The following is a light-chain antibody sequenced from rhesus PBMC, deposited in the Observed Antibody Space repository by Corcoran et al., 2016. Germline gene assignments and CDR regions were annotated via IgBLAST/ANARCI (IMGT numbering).Light chain of an antibody. CDR2: EVS. CDR1: QSLLDSEDGNTY. CDR3: MQALQFPLT. V-gene: IGKV2-104*01. J-gene: IGKJ4*01. Sequence: DIVMTQTPLSVPVTLGEPASISCRSSQSLLDSEDGNTYLQWYLQKPGQSPQLLISEVSNRASGVPDRFSGSGSDTDFTLKISRVEAEDVGLYYCMQALQFPLTFGGGTKLEIK.